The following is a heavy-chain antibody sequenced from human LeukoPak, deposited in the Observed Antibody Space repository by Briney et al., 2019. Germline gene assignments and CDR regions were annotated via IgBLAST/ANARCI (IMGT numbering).Heavy chain of an antibody. J-gene: IGHJ6*02. CDR1: GGSFSGYY. CDR2: INHSGST. D-gene: IGHD2-2*01. CDR3: ARGSTSFYGMDV. V-gene: IGHV4-34*01. Sequence: KASETLSLTCAVYGGSFSGYYWSWIRQPPGKGLEWIGEINHSGSTNYNPSLKSRVTISVDTSKNQFSLKLSSVTAADTAVYYCARGSTSFYGMDVWGRGTTVTVSS.